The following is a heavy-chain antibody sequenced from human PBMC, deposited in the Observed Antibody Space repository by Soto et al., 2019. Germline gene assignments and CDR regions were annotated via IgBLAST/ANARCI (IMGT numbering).Heavy chain of an antibody. CDR2: MNPNSGNT. CDR3: ARGPTVTGYYYYYMDV. CDR1: GYTFTSYD. J-gene: IGHJ6*03. D-gene: IGHD4-4*01. V-gene: IGHV1-8*01. Sequence: EASVKVSCKASGYTFTSYDINWVRQATGQGLEWMGWMNPNSGNTGYAQKFQGRVTMTRNTSISTAYMELSSLRSEDTAVYYCARGPTVTGYYYYYMDVWGKGTTVTVSS.